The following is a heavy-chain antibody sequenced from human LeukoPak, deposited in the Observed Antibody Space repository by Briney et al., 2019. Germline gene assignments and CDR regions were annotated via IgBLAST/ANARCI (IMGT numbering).Heavy chain of an antibody. CDR2: ISGSGGST. CDR3: AKMRGRRAYYYYYMDV. V-gene: IGHV3-23*01. Sequence: PTGGSLRLSCAASGFTFSSYAMSWVRQAPGKGLEWVSAISGSGGSTYYADSVKGRFTISRDNSKNTLYLQMNSLRAEDTAVYYCAKMRGRRAYYYYYMDVWGKGATVTVSS. CDR1: GFTFSSYA. D-gene: IGHD3-10*01. J-gene: IGHJ6*03.